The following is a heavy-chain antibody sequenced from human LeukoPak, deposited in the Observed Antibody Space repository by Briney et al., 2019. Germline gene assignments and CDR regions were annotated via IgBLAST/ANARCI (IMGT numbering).Heavy chain of an antibody. CDR3: AKGSIAARHDAFDI. D-gene: IGHD6-6*01. V-gene: IGHV3-30-3*01. CDR2: ISYDGSNK. CDR1: GFTFSSYA. J-gene: IGHJ3*02. Sequence: GGSLRLSCAASGFTFSSYAMHWVRQAPGKGLEWVAVISYDGSNKYYADSVKGRFTISRDNSKNTLYLQMNSLRAEDTAVYYCAKGSIAARHDAFDIWGQGTMVTVSS.